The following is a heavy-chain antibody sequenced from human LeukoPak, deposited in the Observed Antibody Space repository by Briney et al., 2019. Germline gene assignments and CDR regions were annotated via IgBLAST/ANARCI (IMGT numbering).Heavy chain of an antibody. V-gene: IGHV4-31*03. CDR2: IYYRGST. J-gene: IGHJ4*02. D-gene: IGHD1-26*01. CDR1: GGSISSGGYY. Sequence: SETLSLTCTVSGGSISSGGYYWSWIRQHPGKGLEWIVYIYYRGSTSYNPSLKSRVTISVYTSKNLFSLKLSSVTAADTAVYYCAREEWEVCYFDYWGQGTLVTVSS. CDR3: AREEWEVCYFDY.